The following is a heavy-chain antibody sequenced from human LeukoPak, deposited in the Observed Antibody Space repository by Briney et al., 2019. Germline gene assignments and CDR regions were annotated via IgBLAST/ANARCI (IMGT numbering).Heavy chain of an antibody. CDR3: ARDLLSSGSYRDAFDI. Sequence: GGSLRLSCAASGFTFSSYAMSWVRQAPGKGLEWVSAISGSGGSTYYADSVKGRFTISRDNAKNTLYLQMNSLRAEDTAVYYCARDLLSSGSYRDAFDIWGQGTMVTVSS. CDR1: GFTFSSYA. D-gene: IGHD1-26*01. J-gene: IGHJ3*02. CDR2: ISGSGGST. V-gene: IGHV3-23*01.